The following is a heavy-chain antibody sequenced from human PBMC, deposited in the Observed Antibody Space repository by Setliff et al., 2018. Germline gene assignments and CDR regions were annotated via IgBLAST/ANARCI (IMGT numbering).Heavy chain of an antibody. J-gene: IGHJ4*02. D-gene: IGHD3-10*01. CDR1: GFSFSNTK. CDR3: TTDWSRGDSGNYLRLDY. V-gene: IGHV3-15*01. CDR2: IKSAADGGTI. Sequence: GESLTISCLASGFSFSNTKMSWIRQAPGKGLEWVGRIKSAADGGTIEYAAAVNGRFTVSRDDSKNTLFLQMNSLKTEDTALYYCTTDWSRGDSGNYLRLDYWGPGTLVTVSS.